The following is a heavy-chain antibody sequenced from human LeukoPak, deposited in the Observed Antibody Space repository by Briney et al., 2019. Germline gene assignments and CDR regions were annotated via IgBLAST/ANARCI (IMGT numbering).Heavy chain of an antibody. J-gene: IGHJ3*02. CDR2: INPNSGGT. Sequence: GASVKVSCKASGYTFTGYYMHWVRQAPGQGLEWVGRINPNSGGTNYAQKFQGRVTMTRDTSNSTAYMELSRLRSDDTAVYYCARVGFTYYYDSSGYLAFDIWGQGTMVTVSS. CDR3: ARVGFTYYYDSSGYLAFDI. D-gene: IGHD3-22*01. CDR1: GYTFTGYY. V-gene: IGHV1-2*06.